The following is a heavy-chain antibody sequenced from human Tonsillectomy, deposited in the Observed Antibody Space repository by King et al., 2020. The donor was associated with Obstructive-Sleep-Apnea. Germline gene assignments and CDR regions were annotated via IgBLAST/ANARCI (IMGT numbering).Heavy chain of an antibody. CDR2: IYYTGST. Sequence: VQLQESGPGLVKPSETLSLTCSVSGGSITSYYWSWIRHPPGKGLEYIGDIYYTGSTNYNPSLKSRVTISLDTSKTQFSLRLSSVTAADTAVYYCARGDPTNQAGIWFDPWGQGTLVTVSS. J-gene: IGHJ5*02. CDR1: GGSITSYY. D-gene: IGHD1-14*01. V-gene: IGHV4-59*01. CDR3: ARGDPTNQAGIWFDP.